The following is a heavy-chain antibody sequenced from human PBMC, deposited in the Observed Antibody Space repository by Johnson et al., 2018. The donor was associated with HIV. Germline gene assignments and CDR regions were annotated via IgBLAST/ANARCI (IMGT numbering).Heavy chain of an antibody. Sequence: VQLVESGGALVQPGRSLRLSCVASGFTFEDYAMYWVRHAPGKGLEWVSGISWNSDDIDYADSVKGRFTISRDNAKNSLYLQMNSLRAEDTAVYYCARGRIAARPHAFDIWGQGTMVTVSS. CDR1: GFTFEDYA. CDR2: ISWNSDDI. J-gene: IGHJ3*02. V-gene: IGHV3-9*01. CDR3: ARGRIAARPHAFDI. D-gene: IGHD6-6*01.